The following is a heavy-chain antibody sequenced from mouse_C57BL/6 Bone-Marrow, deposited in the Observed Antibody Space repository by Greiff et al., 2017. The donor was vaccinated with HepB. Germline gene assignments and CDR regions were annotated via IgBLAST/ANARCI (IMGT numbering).Heavy chain of an antibody. CDR1: GYAFSSSW. Sequence: QVQLQQSGPELVKPGASVKISCKASGYAFSSSWMNWVKQRPGKGLEWIGRIYPGDGDTNYNGKFKGKATLTADKSSSTAYMQLSSLTSEDSAVYFCATPLLLRYWYFDVWGTGTTVTVSS. D-gene: IGHD1-1*01. V-gene: IGHV1-82*01. J-gene: IGHJ1*03. CDR2: IYPGDGDT. CDR3: ATPLLLRYWYFDV.